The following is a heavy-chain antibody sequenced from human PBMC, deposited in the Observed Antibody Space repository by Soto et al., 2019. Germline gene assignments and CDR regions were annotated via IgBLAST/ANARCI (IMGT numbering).Heavy chain of an antibody. CDR3: ARDVRGSGSYCLQH. Sequence: QVQLVESGGGVVQPGRSLRLSCAASGFTFSSYGMHWVRQAPGKGLEWVAVIWYDGSNKYYADSVKGRFTISRDNSKNTLYLQMHSLRAEDTAVYYCARDVRGSGSYCLQHWGQGTLVTVSS. CDR2: IWYDGSNK. D-gene: IGHD3-10*01. CDR1: GFTFSSYG. V-gene: IGHV3-33*01. J-gene: IGHJ1*01.